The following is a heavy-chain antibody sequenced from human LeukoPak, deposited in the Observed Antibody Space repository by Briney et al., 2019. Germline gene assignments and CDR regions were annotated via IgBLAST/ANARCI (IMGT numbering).Heavy chain of an antibody. CDR1: GYTFTGYY. D-gene: IGHD1-7*01. V-gene: IGHV1-2*06. CDR3: ATRITGTTYFLVGFDP. J-gene: IGHJ5*02. CDR2: INPNSGGT. Sequence: ASVKVSCKASGYTFTGYYMHWVRQAPGQGLEWMGRINPNSGGTNYAQKFQGRVTMTRDTSISTAYMELSRLRSDDTAVYYCATRITGTTYFLVGFDPWGQGTLVTASS.